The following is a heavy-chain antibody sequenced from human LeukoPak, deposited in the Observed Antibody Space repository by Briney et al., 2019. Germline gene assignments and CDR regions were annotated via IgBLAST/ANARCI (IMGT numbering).Heavy chain of an antibody. D-gene: IGHD1-26*01. Sequence: GGSLRLSCAASGFTFSSYAMSWVRQAPGKGLEWVAVISYDGNNKYYADSVKGRFTISRDNSKNTLYLQMNSLGAEDTAVYYCAKDRPIEGSYYFDYWGQGTLVTVSS. CDR3: AKDRPIEGSYYFDY. CDR2: ISYDGNNK. J-gene: IGHJ4*02. V-gene: IGHV3-30*18. CDR1: GFTFSSYA.